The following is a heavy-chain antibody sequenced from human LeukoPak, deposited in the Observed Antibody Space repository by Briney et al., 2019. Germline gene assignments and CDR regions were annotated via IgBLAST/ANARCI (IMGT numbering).Heavy chain of an antibody. CDR3: ARDLSYCSGGSCYAEDYYPIPLDAFDI. CDR1: GFTFSSYE. J-gene: IGHJ3*02. D-gene: IGHD2-15*01. Sequence: SGGSLRLSCAASGFTFSSYEMNWVRQAPGKGLEWVSYISSSGSTIYYADSVKGRFTISRDNAKNSLYLQMNSLRAEDTAVYYCARDLSYCSGGSCYAEDYYPIPLDAFDIWGQGTMVTVSS. CDR2: ISSSGSTI. V-gene: IGHV3-48*03.